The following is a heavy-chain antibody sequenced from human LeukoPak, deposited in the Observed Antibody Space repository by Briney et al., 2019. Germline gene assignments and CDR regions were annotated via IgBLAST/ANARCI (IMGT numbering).Heavy chain of an antibody. CDR1: GYTFSGYY. V-gene: IGHV1-2*02. J-gene: IGHJ4*02. Sequence: ASVKVSCKASGYTFSGYYIHWVRQAPGQGLEWMGWINPDSGGTNYAQNFQGRVTMTRDTSISTAYMGLYRLRSDDTAVYYCARYRGSVRSWFDFWGQGTLVTVSS. CDR3: ARYRGSVRSWFDF. CDR2: INPDSGGT. D-gene: IGHD5/OR15-5a*01.